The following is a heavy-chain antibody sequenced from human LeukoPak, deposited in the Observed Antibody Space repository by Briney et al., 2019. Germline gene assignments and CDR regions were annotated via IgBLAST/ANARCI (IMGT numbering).Heavy chain of an antibody. CDR2: ISSSCSTI. CDR3: ASDLGYYYMDV. CDR1: GFTFSDYY. J-gene: IGHJ6*03. Sequence: GGSLRLSCAASGFTFSDYYMSWIRQAPGKGLDLVSYISSSCSTIYYADSVKGRFTISRDNAKNSLYLQMNSLRAEDTAVYYCASDLGYYYMDVWGKGTTVTVSS. V-gene: IGHV3-11*01.